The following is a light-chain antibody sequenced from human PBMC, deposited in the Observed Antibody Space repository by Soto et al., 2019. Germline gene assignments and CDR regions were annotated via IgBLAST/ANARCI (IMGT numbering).Light chain of an antibody. Sequence: IQMTQSPSTLSASVGDSVNITCRASQSISVWLAWYQQKAGKAPNLLIYKASRLESGVPSRFSGSGSETEFTLTISGLQPGDSATYYCQQYNSYSPTFGQGTKVDIK. V-gene: IGKV1-5*03. CDR1: QSISVW. J-gene: IGKJ1*01. CDR3: QQYNSYSPT. CDR2: KAS.